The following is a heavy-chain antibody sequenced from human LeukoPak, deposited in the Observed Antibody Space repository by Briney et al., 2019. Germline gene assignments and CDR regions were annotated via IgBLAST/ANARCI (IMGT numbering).Heavy chain of an antibody. CDR1: GGSISSSSYY. CDR3: ASQPVVAAVNWFDP. V-gene: IGHV4-39*01. J-gene: IGHJ5*02. Sequence: SETLSLTCTVSGGSISSSSYYWGWIRQPPGKGLEWIGSIYYSGSTYYNPSLKSRVTISVDTSKNQFSLKLSSVTAADTAVYYCASQPVVAAVNWFDPWGQGTLVTVSS. CDR2: IYYSGST. D-gene: IGHD2-15*01.